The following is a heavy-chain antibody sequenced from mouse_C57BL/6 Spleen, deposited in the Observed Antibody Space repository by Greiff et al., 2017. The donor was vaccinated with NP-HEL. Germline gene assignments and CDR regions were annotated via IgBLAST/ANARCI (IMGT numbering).Heavy chain of an antibody. Sequence: VQLQQPGAELVMPGASVKLSCKASGYTFTSYWMHWVKQRPGQGLEWIGEIDPSDSYTNYNQKFKGKSTLTVDKSSSTAYMQLSSLTSEDSAVYYCARNEELGSFDYWGQGTTLTVSS. CDR1: GYTFTSYW. J-gene: IGHJ2*01. CDR3: ARNEELGSFDY. D-gene: IGHD4-1*01. CDR2: IDPSDSYT. V-gene: IGHV1-69*01.